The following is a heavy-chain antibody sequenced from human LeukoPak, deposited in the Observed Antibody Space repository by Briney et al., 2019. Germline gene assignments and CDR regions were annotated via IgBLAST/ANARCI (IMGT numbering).Heavy chain of an antibody. Sequence: GASMRLCCAASGFTFSTYWMSWVRQAPGKGLEWVANIKEDGSERYYMDSVKGRFTTSRDNAENSLYLQKNSLRAEDTAVYYCAREGVHCSGRSCLKAYWGQGTQVTVSS. CDR3: AREGVHCSGRSCLKAY. D-gene: IGHD2-15*01. CDR2: IKEDGSER. J-gene: IGHJ4*02. V-gene: IGHV3-7*03. CDR1: GFTFSTYW.